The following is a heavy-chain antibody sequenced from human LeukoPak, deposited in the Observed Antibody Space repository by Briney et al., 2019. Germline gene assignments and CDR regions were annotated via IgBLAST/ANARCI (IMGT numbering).Heavy chain of an antibody. J-gene: IGHJ4*02. Sequence: SETLSLTCTVSGGSISSYYWSWIRQPPGKGLEWIGYIYYSGSTNYNPSLKSRVTISVDTSKHQFSLKLSSVTAADTAVYYCARDGQYSYGSAYFDYWGQGTLVTVSS. V-gene: IGHV4-59*01. CDR2: IYYSGST. CDR3: ARDGQYSYGSAYFDY. D-gene: IGHD5-18*01. CDR1: GGSISSYY.